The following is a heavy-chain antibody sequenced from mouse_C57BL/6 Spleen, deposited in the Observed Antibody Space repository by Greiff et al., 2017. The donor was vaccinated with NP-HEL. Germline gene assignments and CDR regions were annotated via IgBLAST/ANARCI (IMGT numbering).Heavy chain of an antibody. CDR1: GYAFSSSW. D-gene: IGHD3-2*02. CDR2: IYPGDGDT. Sequence: QVQLQQSGPELVKPGASVKISCKASGYAFSSSWMNWVKQRPGKGLEWIGRIYPGDGDTNYNGKFKGKATLTADKSSSTAYMQLSSLTSEDSAVYFCARSAQATPWFAYWGQGTLVTVSA. CDR3: ARSAQATPWFAY. J-gene: IGHJ3*01. V-gene: IGHV1-82*01.